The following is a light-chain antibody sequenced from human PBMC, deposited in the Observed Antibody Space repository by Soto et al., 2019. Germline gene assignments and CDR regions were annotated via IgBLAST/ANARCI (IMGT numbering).Light chain of an antibody. CDR1: QIIGSW. CDR2: AAS. V-gene: IGKV1-12*02. J-gene: IGKJ3*01. CDR3: QQANSFPFT. Sequence: DLQMTQSPSSVSASIGDRVTITCRASQIIGSWLAWYQQKPGKAPTLLIYAASSLQSGVPSRFSGGGSGTDFTLTITSLQAEDSATYYCQQANSFPFTFGPGTKVDIK.